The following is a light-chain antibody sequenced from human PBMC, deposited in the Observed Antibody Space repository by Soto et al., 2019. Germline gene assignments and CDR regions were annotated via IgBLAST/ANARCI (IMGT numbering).Light chain of an antibody. CDR2: GAS. Sequence: EVVLTQSPGTLSLSPGERAALSCRASPSVSSSYLAWYQQRPGQAPRLLIYGASNRATGIPDRFSGSGSGSDFTLTSSRLEPEYFAVYYCQQYDNSHTFGQGTKLEIK. CDR1: PSVSSSY. CDR3: QQYDNSHT. V-gene: IGKV3-20*01. J-gene: IGKJ2*01.